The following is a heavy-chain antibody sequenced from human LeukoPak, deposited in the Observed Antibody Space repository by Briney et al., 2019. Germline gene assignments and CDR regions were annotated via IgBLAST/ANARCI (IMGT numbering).Heavy chain of an antibody. D-gene: IGHD5-18*01. CDR3: AKRRGYSYGYSDY. V-gene: IGHV3-23*01. CDR1: GFTFSSYA. Sequence: PGGSLRLSCAASGFTFSSYAMSWVRQIPGKGLECVSAISGSGGSTYYADSVKGRFTISRDNSKNTLYLQMNSLRAEDTAVYYCAKRRGYSYGYSDYWGQGTLVTVSS. CDR2: ISGSGGST. J-gene: IGHJ4*02.